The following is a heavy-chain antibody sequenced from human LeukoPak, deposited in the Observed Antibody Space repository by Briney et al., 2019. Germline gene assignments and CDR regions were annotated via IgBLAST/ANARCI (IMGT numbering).Heavy chain of an antibody. Sequence: GASVKVSCKASRGTFSSYSLSWVRQAPGQGLEWMGWISAYNGNTNYAQKLQGRVTMTTDTSTSTAYMELRSLRSDDTAVYYCARDEDTKTGDYWGQGTLVTVSS. D-gene: IGHD1-14*01. CDR1: RGTFSSYS. CDR3: ARDEDTKTGDY. J-gene: IGHJ4*02. CDR2: ISAYNGNT. V-gene: IGHV1-18*01.